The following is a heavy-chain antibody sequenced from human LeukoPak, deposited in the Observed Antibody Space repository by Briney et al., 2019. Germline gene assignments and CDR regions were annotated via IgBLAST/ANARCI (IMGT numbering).Heavy chain of an antibody. J-gene: IGHJ4*02. Sequence: EASVKVSCKASGYTFTGYFMYWVRQAPGQGLEWMGWINPNSGGTNYAQKFQGRVTMTRDASISTAYMDLSRLRSDDTAVYYCAREYRGSYSPLDYWGQGTLVTVSS. CDR2: INPNSGGT. V-gene: IGHV1-2*02. D-gene: IGHD1-26*01. CDR3: AREYRGSYSPLDY. CDR1: GYTFTGYF.